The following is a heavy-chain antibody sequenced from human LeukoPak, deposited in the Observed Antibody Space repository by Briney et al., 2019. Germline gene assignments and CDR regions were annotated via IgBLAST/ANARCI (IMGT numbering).Heavy chain of an antibody. D-gene: IGHD3-22*01. V-gene: IGHV3-21*01. CDR1: GFTFSSYS. J-gene: IGHJ3*02. Sequence: PGGSLRLSCAASGFTFSSYSMNWVRQAPGRGLEWVSSISSSSSYIYYADSVKGRFTISRDNAKNSLYLQMNSLRAEDTAVYYCARDNYDSSGYSDSDAFDIWGQGTMVTVSS. CDR3: ARDNYDSSGYSDSDAFDI. CDR2: ISSSSSYI.